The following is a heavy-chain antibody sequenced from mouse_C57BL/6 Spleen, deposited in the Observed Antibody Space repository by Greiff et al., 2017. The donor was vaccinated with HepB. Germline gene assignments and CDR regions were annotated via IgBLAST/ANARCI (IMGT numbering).Heavy chain of an antibody. V-gene: IGHV1-18*01. CDR1: GYTFTDYN. D-gene: IGHD1-1*01. CDR2: INPNNGGT. Sequence: VQLQQSGPELVKPGASVKIPCKASGYTFTDYNMDWVKQSHGKSLEWIGDINPNNGGTIDNQKFKGKATLTVDKSSSTAYMELRSLTSEDTAVYYCARSGDYYGSSYDAMDYWGQGTSVTVSS. J-gene: IGHJ4*01. CDR3: ARSGDYYGSSYDAMDY.